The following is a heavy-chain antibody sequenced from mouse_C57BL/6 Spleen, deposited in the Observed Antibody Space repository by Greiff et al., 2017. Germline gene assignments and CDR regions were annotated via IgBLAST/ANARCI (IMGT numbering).Heavy chain of an antibody. J-gene: IGHJ4*01. CDR3: TRELRFYAMDY. D-gene: IGHD3-2*02. V-gene: IGHV1-15*01. CDR1: GYTFTDYE. Sequence: QVQLQQSGAELVRPGASVTLSCKASGYTFTDYEMHWVKQTPVHGLEWIGAIDPETGGTAYNQKFKGKAILTADKSSSTAYIELRSLTSEDSAVYYCTRELRFYAMDYWGQGTSVTVSS. CDR2: IDPETGGT.